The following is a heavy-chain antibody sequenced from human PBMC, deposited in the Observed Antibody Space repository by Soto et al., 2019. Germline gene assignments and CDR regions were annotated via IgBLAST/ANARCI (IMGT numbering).Heavy chain of an antibody. Sequence: QLLESGGGLVQPGGSLRLSCVASGFPFSNYAMTSVRQAPGKGLEWVSALSGSGVSTYYADSVMGRFTISRDNSKNTVYLQMNSLRAEDTAVYYCAKIESRFFYDSTGYYPFDYWGQGTLVTVSS. CDR2: LSGSGVST. D-gene: IGHD3-22*01. CDR1: GFPFSNYA. CDR3: AKIESRFFYDSTGYYPFDY. J-gene: IGHJ4*02. V-gene: IGHV3-23*01.